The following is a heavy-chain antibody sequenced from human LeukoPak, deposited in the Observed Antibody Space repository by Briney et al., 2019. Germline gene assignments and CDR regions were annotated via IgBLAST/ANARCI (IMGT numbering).Heavy chain of an antibody. CDR1: GFTVSSNY. D-gene: IGHD3-22*01. CDR2: TYSGGNT. J-gene: IGHJ4*02. CDR3: AKTYYDTTYFDS. Sequence: PGGSLRLSCTASGFTVSSNYMSWVRQAPGKGLEWVSVTYSGGNTDYADSVKGRFTISRDNSKNTLYLQMNSLRAEDTAIYYCAKTYYDTTYFDSWGQGTLITVPS. V-gene: IGHV3-66*01.